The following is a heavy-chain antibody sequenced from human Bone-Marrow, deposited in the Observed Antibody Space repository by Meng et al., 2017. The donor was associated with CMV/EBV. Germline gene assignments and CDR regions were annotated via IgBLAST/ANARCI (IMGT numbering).Heavy chain of an antibody. CDR2: IKSKTDGGTT. CDR1: GFTFSNAW. Sequence: GESLKISCAASGFTFSNAWMSWVRQAPGKGLEWVGRIKSKTDGGTTDYAAPVKGRFTISRDDSKNTLYLKMNSLKTEDTAVYYCTTDPYLSALWGMDVWGQGTTVTVSS. CDR3: TTDPYLSALWGMDV. J-gene: IGHJ6*02. V-gene: IGHV3-15*01. D-gene: IGHD3-10*01.